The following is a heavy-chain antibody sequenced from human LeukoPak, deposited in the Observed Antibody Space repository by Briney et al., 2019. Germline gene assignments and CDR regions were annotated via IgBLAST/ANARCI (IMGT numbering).Heavy chain of an antibody. CDR1: GFTFNNYA. V-gene: IGHV3-64*01. J-gene: IGHJ4*02. D-gene: IGHD1-26*01. CDR3: ARDGGGSPDY. Sequence: GGSLRLSCAASGFTFNNYAMHWVRRAPGMGLEYVSAIRDNGYTTYYANSVKGRFTISRDNSKNTLYLQMGSLRVDDMAVYYCARDGGGSPDYWGQGTLVTVSS. CDR2: IRDNGYTT.